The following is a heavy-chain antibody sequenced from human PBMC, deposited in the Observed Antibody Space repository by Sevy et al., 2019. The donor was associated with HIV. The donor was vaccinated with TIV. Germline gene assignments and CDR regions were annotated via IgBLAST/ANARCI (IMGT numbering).Heavy chain of an antibody. V-gene: IGHV3-11*06. Sequence: GGSLRLSCAASGFTFSDYYMSWIRQAPGKGLEWVSYISSSSSYTNYADSVKGRFTISGDNAKNSLYLQMNSLRAEDTAVYYCARDSQQLVRYSYYYYGMDVWGQGTTVTVSS. J-gene: IGHJ6*02. D-gene: IGHD6-13*01. CDR3: ARDSQQLVRYSYYYYGMDV. CDR1: GFTFSDYY. CDR2: ISSSSSYT.